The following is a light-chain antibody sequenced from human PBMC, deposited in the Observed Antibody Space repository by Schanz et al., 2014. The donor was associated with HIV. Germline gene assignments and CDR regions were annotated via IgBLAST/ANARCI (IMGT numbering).Light chain of an antibody. CDR2: RTS. J-gene: IGKJ2*01. Sequence: DIQMTQSPSTLSASVGDRVTITCRASQNIGIWLTWYQQKPNKAPNLLIYRTSILDSGVPSRFSGSGSGTEFTLTISSLQPDDSATYYCQQYKTSSTSSPYTFGQGTKVEIK. CDR3: QQYKTSSTSSPYT. CDR1: QNIGIW. V-gene: IGKV1-5*03.